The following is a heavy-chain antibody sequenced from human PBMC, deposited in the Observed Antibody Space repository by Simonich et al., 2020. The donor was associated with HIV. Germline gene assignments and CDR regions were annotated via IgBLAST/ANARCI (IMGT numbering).Heavy chain of an antibody. V-gene: IGHV4-34*01. CDR3: ARRTGYDLDY. CDR2: INHSGST. J-gene: IGHJ4*02. D-gene: IGHD5-12*01. CDR1: GGSFSGYY. Sequence: QVHLQQWGAGLLKPSETLSLTCAVYGGSFSGYYWTWIRQPPGKGLEWIGEINHSGSTDYTPYLKSRVPISVDTSKNQFSLKLSSVTAADTAVYYCARRTGYDLDYWGQGTLVTVSS.